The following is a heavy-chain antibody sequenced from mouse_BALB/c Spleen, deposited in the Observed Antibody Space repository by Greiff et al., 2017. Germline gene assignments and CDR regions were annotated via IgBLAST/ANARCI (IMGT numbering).Heavy chain of an antibody. CDR3: TRSSYDYDYAMDY. Sequence: VQLQQSGTVLARPGASVKMSCKASGYTFTSYWMHWVKQRPGQGLEWIGAIYPGNSDTSYNQKFKGKAKLTAVTSTSTAYMELSSLTNEDSAVYYCTRSSYDYDYAMDYWGQGTSVTVSS. CDR1: GYTFTSYW. V-gene: IGHV1-5*01. D-gene: IGHD2-4*01. CDR2: IYPGNSDT. J-gene: IGHJ4*01.